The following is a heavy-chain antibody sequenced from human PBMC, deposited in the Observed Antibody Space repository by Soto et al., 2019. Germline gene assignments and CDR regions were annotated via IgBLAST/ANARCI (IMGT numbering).Heavy chain of an antibody. CDR2: IKSKTDGGTT. CDR1: GFTFSNAW. D-gene: IGHD1-7*01. J-gene: IGHJ6*02. CDR3: TTMGGTTHYYYYYGMDV. Sequence: GESLKISCAASGFTFSNAWMNWVRQAPGKGLEWVGRIKSKTDGGTTDYAAPVKGRFTISRDDSKNTLYLQMNSLKTEDTAVYYCTTMGGTTHYYYYYGMDVWGQGTTVTVSS. V-gene: IGHV3-15*07.